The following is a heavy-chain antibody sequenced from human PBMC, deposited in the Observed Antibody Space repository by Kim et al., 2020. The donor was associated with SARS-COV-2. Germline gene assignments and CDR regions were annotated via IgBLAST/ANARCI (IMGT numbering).Heavy chain of an antibody. Sequence: GGSLRLSCAASGFTFSSYEMNWVRQAPGKGLEWVSYISSSGSTIYYADSVKGRFTISRDNAKNSLYLQMNSLRAEDTAVYYCARGEIHGYSYGLYYFDYWGQGTLVTVSS. V-gene: IGHV3-48*03. CDR2: ISSSGSTI. CDR3: ARGEIHGYSYGLYYFDY. J-gene: IGHJ4*02. D-gene: IGHD5-18*01. CDR1: GFTFSSYE.